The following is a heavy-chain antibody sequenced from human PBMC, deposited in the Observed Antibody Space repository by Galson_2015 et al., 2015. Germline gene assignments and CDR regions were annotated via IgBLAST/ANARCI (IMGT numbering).Heavy chain of an antibody. CDR3: AKHPPLDIVVVPAAMLFDY. Sequence: SLRLSCAASGFTFSSYAMSWVRQAPGKGLEWVSAISGSGGSTYYADSVKGRFTISRDNSKNTLYLQMNSLRAEDTAVYYCAKHPPLDIVVVPAAMLFDYWGQGTLVTVSS. V-gene: IGHV3-23*01. D-gene: IGHD2-2*03. J-gene: IGHJ4*02. CDR2: ISGSGGST. CDR1: GFTFSSYA.